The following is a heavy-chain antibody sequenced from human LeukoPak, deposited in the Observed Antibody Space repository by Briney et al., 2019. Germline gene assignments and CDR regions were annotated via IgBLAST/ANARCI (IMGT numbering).Heavy chain of an antibody. V-gene: IGHV3-66*01. Sequence: PGGSLRLSCAASGITVSSNYMSWVRQAPGKGLEWVSVIYSGGSTYYADSVKGRFTISRDNSKNTLYLQMNSLRAEDTAVYYCAARRYYYYGMDVWGQGTTVTVSS. CDR3: AARRYYYYGMDV. CDR1: GITVSSNY. CDR2: IYSGGST. J-gene: IGHJ6*02.